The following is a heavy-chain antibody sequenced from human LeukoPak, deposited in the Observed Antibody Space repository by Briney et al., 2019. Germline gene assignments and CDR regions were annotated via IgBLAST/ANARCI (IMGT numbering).Heavy chain of an antibody. CDR3: AKDSWGGNSDPGYFDC. D-gene: IGHD4-23*01. V-gene: IGHV3-30*02. CDR2: IRYDGSNK. Sequence: GGSLRLSCAASGFTFSSYGMHWVRQAPGKGLEWVAFIRYDGSNKYYADSVKGRFTISRDNSKNTLYLQMNSLRAEDTAVYYCAKDSWGGNSDPGYFDCWGQGTLVTVSS. CDR1: GFTFSSYG. J-gene: IGHJ4*02.